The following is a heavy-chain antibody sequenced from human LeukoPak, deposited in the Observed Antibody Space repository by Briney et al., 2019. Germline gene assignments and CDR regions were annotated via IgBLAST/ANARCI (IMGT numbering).Heavy chain of an antibody. CDR3: ARYYGGNSACDY. Sequence: GGSLRLSCAASGFTFSTYTMNWVRQAPGKGLEWVSFISSSSSSIYYADSVKGRFTISRDNAKNSLYLEMNSLRAEDTAVYYCARYYGGNSACDYWGQGTLVTVSS. D-gene: IGHD4-23*01. CDR1: GFTFSTYT. J-gene: IGHJ4*02. V-gene: IGHV3-48*01. CDR2: ISSSSSSI.